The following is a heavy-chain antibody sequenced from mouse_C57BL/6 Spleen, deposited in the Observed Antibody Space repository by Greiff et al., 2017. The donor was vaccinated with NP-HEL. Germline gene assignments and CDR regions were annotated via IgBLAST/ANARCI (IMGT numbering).Heavy chain of an antibody. CDR3: ARGIYYGYAMDD. V-gene: IGHV5-16*01. Sequence: EVKLMESAGGLVQPGSSMKLSCTASGFTFSDYYMAWVRQVPEKGLEWVANINYDGSSTYYLDSLKSRFIISGDNAKNILYLQMSSLKSEDTATYYCARGIYYGYAMDDWGQGTSVTVSS. D-gene: IGHD2-1*01. J-gene: IGHJ4*01. CDR1: GFTFSDYY. CDR2: INYDGSST.